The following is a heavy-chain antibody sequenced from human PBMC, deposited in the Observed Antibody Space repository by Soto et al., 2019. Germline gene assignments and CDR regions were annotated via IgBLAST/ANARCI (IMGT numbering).Heavy chain of an antibody. D-gene: IGHD1-1*01. CDR2: IYYSGST. V-gene: IGHV4-59*08. CDR3: ARLPGGLDTTGSKYYYYYMDV. CDR1: GGSISSYY. Sequence: KQSQTLSLTCTVSGGSISSYYWSWIRQPPGKGLEWIGYIYYSGSTNYNPSLKSRVTISVDTSKNQFSLKLSSVTAADTAVYYCARLPGGLDTTGSKYYYYYMDVWGKGTTVTVSS. J-gene: IGHJ6*03.